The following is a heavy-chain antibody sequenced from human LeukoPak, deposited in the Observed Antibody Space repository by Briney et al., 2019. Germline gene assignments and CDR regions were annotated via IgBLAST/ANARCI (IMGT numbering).Heavy chain of an antibody. Sequence: SETLSLSCTVSGGSISGSSYYWGWIRQPPGKGLEWIGSIYYSGSTYYNPSRKSRVTISVDTSKNQFSLKLSSVTAADTAVYYCARVPAYCTNGVCPRRWFDPWGQGTLVTVSS. D-gene: IGHD2-8*01. J-gene: IGHJ5*02. CDR1: GGSISGSSYY. CDR3: ARVPAYCTNGVCPRRWFDP. V-gene: IGHV4-39*07. CDR2: IYYSGST.